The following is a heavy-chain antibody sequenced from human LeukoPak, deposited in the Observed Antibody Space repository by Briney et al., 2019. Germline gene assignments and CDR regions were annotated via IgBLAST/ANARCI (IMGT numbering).Heavy chain of an antibody. D-gene: IGHD3-22*01. V-gene: IGHV3-48*04. J-gene: IGHJ5*02. CDR2: ISSSSSII. Sequence: GGSLRLSCAASGFTFTSYSMNWVRQAPGKGLEWVSYISSSSSIIYYADSVKGRFTISRDNAKNSLYLQMSSLRAEDTAVYYCARQTKYYYDSSGYYGWFDPWGQGTLVTVSS. CDR3: ARQTKYYYDSSGYYGWFDP. CDR1: GFTFTSYS.